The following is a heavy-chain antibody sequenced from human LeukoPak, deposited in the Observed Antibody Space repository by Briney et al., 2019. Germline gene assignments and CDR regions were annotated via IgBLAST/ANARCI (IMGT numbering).Heavy chain of an antibody. CDR1: GFTFSSYA. J-gene: IGHJ4*02. CDR3: AKDLYYYDSSGGSDY. Sequence: GGSLRLSCAASGFTFSSYAMSWVRQAPGKGLEWVSAISGSGGSTYYADSVKGRFTISRDNSKNTLYLQMNSLRAEDTAVYYCAKDLYYYDSSGGSDYWGQGTLVTVSS. CDR2: ISGSGGST. V-gene: IGHV3-23*01. D-gene: IGHD3-22*01.